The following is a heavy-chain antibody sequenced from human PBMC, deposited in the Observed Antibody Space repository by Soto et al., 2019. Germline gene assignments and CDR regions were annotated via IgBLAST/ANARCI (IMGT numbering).Heavy chain of an antibody. CDR2: ISYDGSNK. CDR1: GFTFSSYA. J-gene: IGHJ4*02. Sequence: QVQLVESGGGVVQPGRSLRLSCAASGFTFSSYAMHWVRQAPGKGLEWVAVISYDGSNKYYADSVKGRFTISRDNSKNTLYLQMNSLRAEDTAVYYCARGSGRSNYAYYFDSWGQGTLVTVSS. V-gene: IGHV3-30-3*01. D-gene: IGHD4-4*01. CDR3: ARGSGRSNYAYYFDS.